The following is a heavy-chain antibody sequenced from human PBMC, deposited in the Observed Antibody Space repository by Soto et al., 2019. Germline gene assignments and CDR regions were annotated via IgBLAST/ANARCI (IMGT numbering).Heavy chain of an antibody. D-gene: IGHD6-6*01. CDR2: IYYSGST. Sequence: TLSLPCTVSGGSISSGGYYWSWIRQHPGKGLEWIGYIYYSGSTYYNPSLKSRVTISVDTSKNQFSLKLSSVTAADTAVYYCARADSSSSGPDWFDPWGQGTLVTVSS. CDR3: ARADSSSSGPDWFDP. V-gene: IGHV4-31*02. CDR1: GGSISSGGYY. J-gene: IGHJ5*02.